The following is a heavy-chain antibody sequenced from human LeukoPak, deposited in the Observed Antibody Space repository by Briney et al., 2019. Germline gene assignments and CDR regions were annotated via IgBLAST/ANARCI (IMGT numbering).Heavy chain of an antibody. J-gene: IGHJ3*02. D-gene: IGHD3-22*01. Sequence: SETLSLTCTVSGGSISSGSYYWSWIRQPAGKGLELIGRISTSGSTNYNPSLKSRVTMSVDTSKNQFSLKLSSVTAADTAVYYCARGTMIPSTGAFDIWGQGTMVTVSS. V-gene: IGHV4-61*02. CDR3: ARGTMIPSTGAFDI. CDR2: ISTSGST. CDR1: GGSISSGSYY.